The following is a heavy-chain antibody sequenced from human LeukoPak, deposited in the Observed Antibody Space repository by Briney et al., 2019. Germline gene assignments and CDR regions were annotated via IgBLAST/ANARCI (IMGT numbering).Heavy chain of an antibody. J-gene: IGHJ5*02. V-gene: IGHV3-23*01. Sequence: GGSLRLSCAASGFTFSNYGMSWVRQAPGKGLEWVSGISGSGATTYYVDSVKGRFTISRDNSKNTLYLQMNSLRAEDTAVYFCAKSPGTTGWFDPWGQGTLVTVSS. CDR3: AKSPGTTGWFDP. D-gene: IGHD1-1*01. CDR2: ISGSGATT. CDR1: GFTFSNYG.